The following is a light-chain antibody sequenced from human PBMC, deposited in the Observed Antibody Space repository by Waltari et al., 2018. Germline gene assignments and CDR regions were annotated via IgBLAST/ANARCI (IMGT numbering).Light chain of an antibody. Sequence: QSVLTQPPSASGTPGQRVTISCSGSSSNIGSNYVYWYQQLPGTAPKLLIYTSDHRPSGVPDRCSGSKSGTSASLAISGLRSEDEADYYCAAWDDSLSGRVFGGGTKLTVL. V-gene: IGLV1-47*01. CDR1: SSNIGSNY. CDR3: AAWDDSLSGRV. J-gene: IGLJ3*02. CDR2: TSD.